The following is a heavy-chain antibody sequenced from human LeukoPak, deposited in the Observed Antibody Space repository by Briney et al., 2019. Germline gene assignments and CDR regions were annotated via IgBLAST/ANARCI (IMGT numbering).Heavy chain of an antibody. V-gene: IGHV4-34*08. CDR1: GFTFSYYS. CDR2: ITHSGST. Sequence: PGGSLRLSCAASGFTFSYYSMNWVRQAPGKGLEWIGEITHSGSTNYNPSLKSRVIISVDTSKNQFSLKLSSVTAADTAVYYCAALYYSLLTGYRDYWGQGTLVRVSS. D-gene: IGHD3-9*01. J-gene: IGHJ4*02. CDR3: AALYYSLLTGYRDY.